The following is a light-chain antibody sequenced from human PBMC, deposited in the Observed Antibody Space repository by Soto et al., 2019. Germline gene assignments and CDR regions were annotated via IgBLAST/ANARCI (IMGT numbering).Light chain of an antibody. Sequence: EIVMTQSPGTLSLSPGERATLSFRASQSVSSSYLAWYQQKPGQAPRLLIFDASNRAAGIPARFSGSGSETDFSLTISSLESEDFAVYYCLQHSNWPWTLGQGTKVDIK. V-gene: IGKV3D-20*02. CDR1: QSVSSSY. J-gene: IGKJ1*01. CDR2: DAS. CDR3: LQHSNWPWT.